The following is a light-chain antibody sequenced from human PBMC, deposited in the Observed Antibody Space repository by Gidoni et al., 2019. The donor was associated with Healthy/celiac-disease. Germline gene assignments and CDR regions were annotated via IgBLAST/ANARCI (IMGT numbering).Light chain of an antibody. V-gene: IGLV3-25*03. CDR1: ALPKQY. J-gene: IGLJ2*01. CDR3: QSADSRGTYVV. CDR2: KDS. Sequence: SYELTQQPSVSVSPGQTARLTCSGDALPKQYAYWSQQKPGQAPVLVIYKDSERPSGIPERFSGSSSGTTVTLTISGVQAEDEADYYCQSADSRGTYVVFGGGTKLTVL.